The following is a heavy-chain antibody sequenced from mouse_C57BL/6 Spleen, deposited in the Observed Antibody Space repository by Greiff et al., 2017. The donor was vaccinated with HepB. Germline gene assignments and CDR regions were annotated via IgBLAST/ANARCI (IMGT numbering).Heavy chain of an antibody. CDR1: GFNIKDYY. Sequence: VQLKQSGAELVRPGASVKLSCTASGFNIKDYYMHWVKQRPEQGLEWIGRIDPEDGDTEYAPKFQGKATMTADTSSNTAYLQLSSLTSEDTAVYYCTTAYYYGSSLWYFDVWGTGTTVTVSS. CDR2: IDPEDGDT. J-gene: IGHJ1*03. D-gene: IGHD1-1*01. CDR3: TTAYYYGSSLWYFDV. V-gene: IGHV14-1*01.